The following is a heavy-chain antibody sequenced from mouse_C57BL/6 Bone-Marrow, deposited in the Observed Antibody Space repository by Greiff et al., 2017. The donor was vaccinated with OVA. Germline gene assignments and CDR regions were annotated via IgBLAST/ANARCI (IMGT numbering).Heavy chain of an antibody. CDR3: ARHFGPWFAY. J-gene: IGHJ3*01. Sequence: EVMLVESGGGLVKPGGSLKLSCAASGFTFSSYTMSWVRQTPEKRLEWVATISGGGGNTYYPDSVKGRFTISRDNAKNTLYLQRSSLRSEDTALYYCARHFGPWFAYWGQGTLVTVSA. V-gene: IGHV5-9*01. CDR1: GFTFSSYT. CDR2: ISGGGGNT.